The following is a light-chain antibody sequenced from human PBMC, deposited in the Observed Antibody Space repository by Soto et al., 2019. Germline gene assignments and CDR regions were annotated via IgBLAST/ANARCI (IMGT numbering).Light chain of an antibody. Sequence: IVLTQSACTLSLSTGERATLSCRASQSVPSKYLAWYQQNPGQAPRLLIYGASNRATGIPDKFSGSGSGTDFTLTLSRLEPEDFAVYYCQQYGTSPRTFGQGTKVDIK. CDR3: QQYGTSPRT. CDR1: QSVPSKY. V-gene: IGKV3-20*01. CDR2: GAS. J-gene: IGKJ1*01.